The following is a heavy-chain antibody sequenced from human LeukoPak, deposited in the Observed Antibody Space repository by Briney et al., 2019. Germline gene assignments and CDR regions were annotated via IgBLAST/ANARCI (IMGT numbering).Heavy chain of an antibody. CDR1: GGSISSGGYS. V-gene: IGHV4-30-2*01. CDR2: IYHSGST. J-gene: IGHJ3*02. D-gene: IGHD3-10*01. CDR3: ARGGYYGSGSYPPDDAFDI. Sequence: SQTLSLTCAVSGGSISSGGYSWSWIRQPPGKGLEWIGYIYHSGSTYYNPSLKSRVTISVDRSKNQFSLKLSSVTAADTAVYYCARGGYYGSGSYPPDDAFDIWGQGTMVTVSS.